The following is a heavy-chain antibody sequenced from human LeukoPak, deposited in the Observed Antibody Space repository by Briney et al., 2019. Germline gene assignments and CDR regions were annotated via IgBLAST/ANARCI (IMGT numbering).Heavy chain of an antibody. D-gene: IGHD3-10*01. CDR3: ARVRGQGTYFDY. J-gene: IGHJ4*02. Sequence: PSETLSLTCTVSGGSISSYYWSWIRQPPGKGLEWIGYIYYSGSTNYNPSLKSRVTISVDTSKNQFSLKLSSVTAADTAVYYCARVRGQGTYFDYWGQGTLVTVSS. CDR2: IYYSGST. CDR1: GGSISSYY. V-gene: IGHV4-59*01.